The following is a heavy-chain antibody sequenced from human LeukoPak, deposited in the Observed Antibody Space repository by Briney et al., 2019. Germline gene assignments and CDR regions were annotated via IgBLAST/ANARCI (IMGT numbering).Heavy chain of an antibody. D-gene: IGHD1-26*01. V-gene: IGHV4-34*01. CDR2: INHSGST. CDR3: ARGGVIVGATIHTDFDY. CDR1: GGSLSVYY. J-gene: IGHJ4*02. Sequence: PSETLSLTCAVYGGSLSVYYWSWIRQPPGKGLEWIGEINHSGSTNYNPSLKSRVTISVDTSKNQFSLKLSSVTAADTAVYYCARGGVIVGATIHTDFDYWGQGTLVTVSS.